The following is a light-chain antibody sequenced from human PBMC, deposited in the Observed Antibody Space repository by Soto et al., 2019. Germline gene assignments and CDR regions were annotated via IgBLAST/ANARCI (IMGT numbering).Light chain of an antibody. V-gene: IGLV1-40*01. J-gene: IGLJ2*01. CDR3: QSYDTSLSVV. CDR2: GNS. Sequence: QSVLTQAPSVSGAPGQRVTISCTGSSSNIGAYYDVHWYQQLPGTAPKLLIYGNSNRPSGVPDRFSGSTSGNSAFLAITGLRAEDEADYYCQSYDTSLSVVFGGGTKLTVL. CDR1: SSNIGAYYD.